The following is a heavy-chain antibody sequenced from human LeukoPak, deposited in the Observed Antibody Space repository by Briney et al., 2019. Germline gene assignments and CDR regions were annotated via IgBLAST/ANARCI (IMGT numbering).Heavy chain of an antibody. CDR2: ISGYNGDT. CDR3: VRAPADPLRPFGMNV. CDR1: GYSFTNFG. V-gene: IGHV1-18*01. Sequence: GASVKVSCKASGYSFTNFGVTWVRQAPGQGLEWMGWISGYNGDTNYAQRFQGRVTMTTDSSTSTGYMELKNLRSDDTATFYCVRAPADPLRPFGMNVWGQGTTVIVSS. J-gene: IGHJ6*02. D-gene: IGHD3-16*01.